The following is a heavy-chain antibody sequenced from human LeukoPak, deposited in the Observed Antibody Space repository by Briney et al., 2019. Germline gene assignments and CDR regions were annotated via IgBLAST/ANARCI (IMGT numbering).Heavy chain of an antibody. D-gene: IGHD1-26*01. J-gene: IGHJ4*02. CDR3: ARDRYSGSYYFDY. CDR2: IIHDGSNK. CDR1: GFTFSTYG. Sequence: GGSLRLSCDASGFTFSTYGMHWVRQAPGKGLEWVAVIIHDGSNKFYADSVKGRFTISRDNAKNTLYLQMNSLRAEDTAVYYCARDRYSGSYYFDYWGQGTLVTVSS. V-gene: IGHV3-30*03.